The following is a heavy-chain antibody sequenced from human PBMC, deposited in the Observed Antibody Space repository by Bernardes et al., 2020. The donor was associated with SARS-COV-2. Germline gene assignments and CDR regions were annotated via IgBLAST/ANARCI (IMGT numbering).Heavy chain of an antibody. J-gene: IGHJ4*02. Sequence: SETLSLTCTVSGGSISSYYWSWIRQPPGKGLEWIGYIYYSGSTNYNPSLKSRVTISVDTSKNQFSLKLSSVTAADTAVYYCARVVTIPLVYFDYWGQGTLVTVSS. CDR1: GGSISSYY. CDR2: IYYSGST. V-gene: IGHV4-59*01. CDR3: ARVVTIPLVYFDY. D-gene: IGHD5-12*01.